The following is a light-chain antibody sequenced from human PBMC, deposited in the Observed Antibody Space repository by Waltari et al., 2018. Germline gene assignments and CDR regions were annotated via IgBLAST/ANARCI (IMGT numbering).Light chain of an antibody. V-gene: IGKV3-20*01. J-gene: IGKJ1*01. CDR1: QSVSTF. CDR3: QNHERLPAT. Sequence: EVVLTQFPGPLPLSPGERATLFCRASQSVSTFLAWYQQNAGQAPRLLIYGASSRATGIPDRFSGSGSGTDFSLTISRLEPEDFAVYYCQNHERLPATFGQGTKVEIK. CDR2: GAS.